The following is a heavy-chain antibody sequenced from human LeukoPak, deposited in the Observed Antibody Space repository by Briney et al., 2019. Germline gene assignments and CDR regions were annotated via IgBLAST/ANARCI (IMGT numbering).Heavy chain of an antibody. CDR2: INHSGST. Sequence: KASETLSLTCAVYGGSFSGYYWSWIRQPPGKGLEWIGEINHSGSTNYNPSLKSRVTISVDTSKNQFSLKLSSVTAADTAVYYCASRRDYYGSGSWGGFNYWGQGTLVTVSS. J-gene: IGHJ4*02. V-gene: IGHV4-34*01. CDR3: ASRRDYYGSGSWGGFNY. CDR1: GGSFSGYY. D-gene: IGHD3-10*01.